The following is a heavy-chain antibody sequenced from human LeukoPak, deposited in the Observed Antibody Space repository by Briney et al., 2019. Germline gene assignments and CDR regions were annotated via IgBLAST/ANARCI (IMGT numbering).Heavy chain of an antibody. V-gene: IGHV3-30*18. J-gene: IGHJ4*02. CDR2: ISYDGSNK. Sequence: GGSLRLSCAASGFTFSSYGMHWVRQAPGKGLEWVAVISYDGSNKYYADSVKGRFTISRDNSKNTLYLQMSSLRAEDTAVYYCAKAPTDDGREHYFDYWGQGTLVTVSS. CDR3: AKAPTDDGREHYFDY. D-gene: IGHD1-1*01. CDR1: GFTFSSYG.